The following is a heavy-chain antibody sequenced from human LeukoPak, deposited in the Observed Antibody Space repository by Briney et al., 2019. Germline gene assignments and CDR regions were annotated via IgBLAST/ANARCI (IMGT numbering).Heavy chain of an antibody. CDR1: GFTFSSYG. D-gene: IGHD3-10*01. J-gene: IGHJ4*02. V-gene: IGHV3-33*01. Sequence: GRSLRLSCAASGFTFSSYGMHWVRQAPGKGLEWVAVIWYDGSNKYYADSVKGRFTISRDNSKNTLYLQMNSLRAEDKAVYYCARDPQFSYLFDYWGQGTLVTVSS. CDR2: IWYDGSNK. CDR3: ARDPQFSYLFDY.